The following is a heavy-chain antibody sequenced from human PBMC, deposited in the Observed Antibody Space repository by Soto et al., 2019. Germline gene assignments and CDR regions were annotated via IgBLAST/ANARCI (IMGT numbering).Heavy chain of an antibody. J-gene: IGHJ4*02. D-gene: IGHD3-9*01. Sequence: GGSLRLSCAASGFTFSSYAMSWVRQAPGKGLEWVSAISGSGGSTYYADSVKGRFTISRDNSKNTLYLQMNSLRAEDTAVYYCAKGQRYFDWLSLPQFDYWGQGTLVTVSS. CDR1: GFTFSSYA. V-gene: IGHV3-23*01. CDR2: ISGSGGST. CDR3: AKGQRYFDWLSLPQFDY.